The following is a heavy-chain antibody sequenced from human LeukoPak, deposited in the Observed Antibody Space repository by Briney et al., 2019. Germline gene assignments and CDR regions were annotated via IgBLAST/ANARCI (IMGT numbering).Heavy chain of an antibody. J-gene: IGHJ4*02. Sequence: GESLKISCKGSGYSFTSYWIGWVRQMPGKGLEWMGIIYPGDSDTRYSPSFQGQVTISADKSISTAYLQWSSLKASDTAMYYCARQSTLDYGGNSAAGYWGQGTLVTVSS. CDR1: GYSFTSYW. D-gene: IGHD4-23*01. CDR3: ARQSTLDYGGNSAAGY. CDR2: IYPGDSDT. V-gene: IGHV5-51*01.